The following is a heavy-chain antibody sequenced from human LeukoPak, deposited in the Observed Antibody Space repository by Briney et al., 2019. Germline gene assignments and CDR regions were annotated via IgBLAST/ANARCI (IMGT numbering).Heavy chain of an antibody. Sequence: GESLKISCKGSGYSFTSYWIGWVRQLPGKGLEWMGIIYPGDSDTRYSPSFQGQVTISADKSISTAYLQWSSLKASDTAMYYCARHAQLYYGSGSYLESYYYYYGMDVWGQGTTVTVSS. V-gene: IGHV5-51*01. J-gene: IGHJ6*02. CDR2: IYPGDSDT. CDR1: GYSFTSYW. CDR3: ARHAQLYYGSGSYLESYYYYYGMDV. D-gene: IGHD3-10*01.